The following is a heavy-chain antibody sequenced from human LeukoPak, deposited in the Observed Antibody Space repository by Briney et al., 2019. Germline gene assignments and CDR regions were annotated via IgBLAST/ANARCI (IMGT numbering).Heavy chain of an antibody. CDR1: GGSISSYY. CDR3: ARDGSSGWIDY. CDR2: IYYSGST. J-gene: IGHJ4*02. Sequence: SETLSLTCTVSGGSISSYYWSWLRQPPGKGLEWIGYIYYSGSTNYNPSLKSRVTISVDTSKNQFSLKLSSVTAADTAVYYCARDGSSGWIDYWGQGTLVTVSS. V-gene: IGHV4-59*01. D-gene: IGHD6-19*01.